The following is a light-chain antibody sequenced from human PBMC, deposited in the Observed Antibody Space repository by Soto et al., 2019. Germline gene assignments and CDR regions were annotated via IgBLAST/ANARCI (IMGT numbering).Light chain of an antibody. CDR2: GAS. CDR1: QSVSSSY. Sequence: EIVLKQSPGTLSLSPGERATLSCRASQSVSSSYLAWYQQKPGQAPRLLIYGASSRATGIPDRFSGSGSGTDFTLTISRLEPEDLAVYYCQQYGSSLFTFGPGTKVYIK. V-gene: IGKV3-20*01. J-gene: IGKJ3*01. CDR3: QQYGSSLFT.